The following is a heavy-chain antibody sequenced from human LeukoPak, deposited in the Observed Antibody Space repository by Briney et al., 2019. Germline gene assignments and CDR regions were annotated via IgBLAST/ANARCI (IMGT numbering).Heavy chain of an antibody. Sequence: GASVKVSCKASGYTFTSYYMHWVRQAPGQGLEWMGIINPSGGNTRYAQKFQGRVTMTRDMSTTTVYMELGSLRSEDTAVYYCARGRLDIAAAGTGGYLDYWGQGTLVTVSS. CDR3: ARGRLDIAAAGTGGYLDY. J-gene: IGHJ4*02. D-gene: IGHD6-13*01. V-gene: IGHV1-46*01. CDR1: GYTFTSYY. CDR2: INPSGGNT.